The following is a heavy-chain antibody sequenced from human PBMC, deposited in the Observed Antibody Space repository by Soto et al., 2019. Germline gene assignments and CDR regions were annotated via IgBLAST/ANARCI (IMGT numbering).Heavy chain of an antibody. CDR1: GFTLSNYW. Sequence: GGSLRLSCAASGFTLSNYWMIWVRQAPGKGLEWVANIKLDGSEGYYVDSVKGRFTISRDNAKNSLYLQMNSLRAEDTAVYYCARGYCTSASCYPNWFGPWGQGTLVTVSS. CDR3: ARGYCTSASCYPNWFGP. J-gene: IGHJ5*02. V-gene: IGHV3-7*03. D-gene: IGHD2-2*01. CDR2: IKLDGSEG.